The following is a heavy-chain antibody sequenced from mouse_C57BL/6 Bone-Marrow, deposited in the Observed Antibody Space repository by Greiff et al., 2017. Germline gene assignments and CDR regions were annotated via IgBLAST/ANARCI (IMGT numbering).Heavy chain of an antibody. CDR1: GYTFTSYG. Sequence: VKLQESGAELARPGASVKLSCKASGYTFTSYGISWVKQRTGQGLEWIGEIYPRSGNTYYNEKFKGKATLTADKSSSTAYMELRSLTSEDSSVYFYARPDRFAYWGQGTLGTVSA. CDR2: IYPRSGNT. CDR3: ARPDRFAY. J-gene: IGHJ3*01. V-gene: IGHV1-81*01.